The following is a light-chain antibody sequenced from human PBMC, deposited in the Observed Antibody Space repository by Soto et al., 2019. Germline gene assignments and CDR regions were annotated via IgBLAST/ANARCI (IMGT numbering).Light chain of an antibody. J-gene: IGKJ4*01. CDR3: QQYGSSTLT. V-gene: IGKV3-20*01. CDR2: GAS. CDR1: QSVGTSY. Sequence: EIVLTQSPDTLSLSPGERATLSCRASQSVGTSYLAWYQQKPGQGPRLLIYGASTRATGIPDRFSGSGSGTDFTLTISRLEPEDFAVYYCQQYGSSTLTFGGGTKVDIK.